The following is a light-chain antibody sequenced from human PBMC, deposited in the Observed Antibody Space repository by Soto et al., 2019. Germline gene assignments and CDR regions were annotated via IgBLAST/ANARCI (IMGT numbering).Light chain of an antibody. J-gene: IGKJ5*01. CDR3: QHYVTSSIT. CDR2: AAS. CDR1: QSVGRN. Sequence: EIVLTQSPATLSLSPGERATLSCRASQSVGRNLAWYQQKPGQTPRLLIYAASSRATGTPDRISGGGSGTHFTLTISRLEPEDFAVYYCQHYVTSSITFGQGTRLEIK. V-gene: IGKV3-20*01.